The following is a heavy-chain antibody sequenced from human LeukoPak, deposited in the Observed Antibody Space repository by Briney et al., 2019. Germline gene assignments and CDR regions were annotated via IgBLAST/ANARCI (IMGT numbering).Heavy chain of an antibody. CDR1: GGSFSGYY. D-gene: IGHD6-19*01. Sequence: SETLSLTCAVYGGSFSGYYWSWIRQPPGKGLEWNGEINHSGSTNYNPSLKSRVTISVDTSKNQFSLKLSSVTAADTAVYYCARSGWYFVDYWGQGTLVTVSS. J-gene: IGHJ4*02. CDR2: INHSGST. CDR3: ARSGWYFVDY. V-gene: IGHV4-34*01.